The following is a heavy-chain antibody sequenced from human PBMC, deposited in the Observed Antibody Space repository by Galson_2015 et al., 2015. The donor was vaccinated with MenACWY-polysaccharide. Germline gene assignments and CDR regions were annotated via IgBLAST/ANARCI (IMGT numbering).Heavy chain of an antibody. Sequence: QSGAEVTKPAESLTISCQASGYSFTNYWIVWVRQMPGKGLEWVGIVYPGDSDTRYGPSFQGQVTTSADKSSSTAYLQWSSLKASDTAIYFCARHSGPRDGYIGDYWGQGTLVTASS. CDR1: GYSFTNYW. D-gene: IGHD5-24*01. J-gene: IGHJ4*02. CDR2: VYPGDSDT. CDR3: ARHSGPRDGYIGDY. V-gene: IGHV5-51*01.